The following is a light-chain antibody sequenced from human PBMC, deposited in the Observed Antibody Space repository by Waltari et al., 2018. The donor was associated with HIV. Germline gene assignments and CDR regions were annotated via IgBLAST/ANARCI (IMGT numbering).Light chain of an antibody. CDR1: QTVLYSSDNRDY. V-gene: IGKV4-1*01. J-gene: IGKJ2*03. CDR2: WAA. Sequence: DIVLTQSPDSMAVSLGERATVNCTSSQTVLYSSDNRDYLAWYQVRPGQPPQLLIYWAAPRQSGVPDRFSGSGSGTHFTLTISGLQAEDVAIYYCQQYYTTPQSFGQGARLEI. CDR3: QQYYTTPQS.